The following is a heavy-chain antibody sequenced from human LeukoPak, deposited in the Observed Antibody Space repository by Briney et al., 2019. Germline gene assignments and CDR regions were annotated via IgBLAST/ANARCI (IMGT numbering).Heavy chain of an antibody. Sequence: VGSLRLSCAASVFTFSSYGMHWVRQAPGKGLEWVAVIWYDGSNKYYADSVKGRFTISRDNSKNTLYLQMNSLRAEDTAVYYCAKGNLLWFGESMFDYGGQGTLVTVSS. J-gene: IGHJ4*02. D-gene: IGHD3-10*01. CDR2: IWYDGSNK. CDR1: VFTFSSYG. V-gene: IGHV3-33*06. CDR3: AKGNLLWFGESMFDY.